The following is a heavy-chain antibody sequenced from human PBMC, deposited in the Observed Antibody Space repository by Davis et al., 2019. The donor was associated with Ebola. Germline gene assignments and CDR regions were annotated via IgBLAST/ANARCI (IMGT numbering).Heavy chain of an antibody. D-gene: IGHD3-10*01. CDR2: IKQDGSEK. CDR1: GFTFSSYW. CDR3: APEPSIGES. J-gene: IGHJ5*02. V-gene: IGHV3-7*03. Sequence: GGSLRLSCAASGFTFSSYWMSWVRQAPGKGLEWVANIKQDGSEKYYVDSVKGRFTISRDNAKNSLYLQMNSLRVEDTALYYCAPEPSIGESWGQGTLVTVSS.